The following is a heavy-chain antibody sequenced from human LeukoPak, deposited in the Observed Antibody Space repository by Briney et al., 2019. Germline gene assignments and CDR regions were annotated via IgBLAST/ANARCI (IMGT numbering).Heavy chain of an antibody. CDR1: GGSISSCGYY. CDR3: ARHSDHAAASTPHAFDI. CDR2: VHCSGST. J-gene: IGHJ3*02. Sequence: PSETLSLTCSVSGGSISSCGYYWGWIRQPPGRGLEWIGSVHCSGSTYYSPSLKSRVTISVDTSKKHLYVKLGSVTAADTAVYYCARHSDHAAASTPHAFDIWGQGTMVTVSS. D-gene: IGHD6-13*01. V-gene: IGHV4-39*01.